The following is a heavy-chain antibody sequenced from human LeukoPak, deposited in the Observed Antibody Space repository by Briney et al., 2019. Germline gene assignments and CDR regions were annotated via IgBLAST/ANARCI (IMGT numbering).Heavy chain of an antibody. Sequence: SETLSLTCAVYGGSFSGYYWSWIRQPPGKRLEWIGEINHSESTNYNPSLKSRVTISVDTSKNQFSLKLSSVIAADTAVYYCARGYQLLWGGWFDPWGQGTLVPVSS. V-gene: IGHV4-34*01. CDR3: ARGYQLLWGGWFDP. D-gene: IGHD2-2*01. CDR1: GGSFSGYY. CDR2: INHSEST. J-gene: IGHJ5*02.